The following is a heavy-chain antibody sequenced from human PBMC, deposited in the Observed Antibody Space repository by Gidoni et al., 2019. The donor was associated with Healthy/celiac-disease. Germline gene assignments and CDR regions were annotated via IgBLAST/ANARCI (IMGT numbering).Heavy chain of an antibody. CDR3: AKDGGYSSSFDAFDI. V-gene: IGHV3-30*18. CDR2: ISYDGSNK. D-gene: IGHD6-13*01. Sequence: QVQLVESGGGVVQPGRSLRLSCAASGFTFSSYGMHWVRQAPCKGLEWVAVISYDGSNKYYADSVKGRFTISRDNSKNTLYLQMNSLRAEDTAVYYCAKDGGYSSSFDAFDIWGQGTMVTVSS. J-gene: IGHJ3*02. CDR1: GFTFSSYG.